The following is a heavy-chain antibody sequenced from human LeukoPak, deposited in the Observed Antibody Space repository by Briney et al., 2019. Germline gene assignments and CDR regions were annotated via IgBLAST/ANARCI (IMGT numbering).Heavy chain of an antibody. CDR2: ISGGGIST. CDR3: AKESSTVTSPFEY. D-gene: IGHD4-17*01. J-gene: IGHJ4*02. V-gene: IGHV3-23*01. CDR1: GFTFSTYA. Sequence: GGSLRLPCTTSGFTFSTYAMTWVRQAPGKGLEWVSEISGGGISTYYADSVKGRFTISRDNSKNTLYMQMNSLRAEDTAVYYCAKESSTVTSPFEYWGQGTLVTVSS.